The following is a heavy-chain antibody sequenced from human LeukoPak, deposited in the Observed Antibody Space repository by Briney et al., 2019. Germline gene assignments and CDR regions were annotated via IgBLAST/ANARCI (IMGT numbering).Heavy chain of an antibody. CDR3: ARDSPAYYYDSSGYYDY. Sequence: PGGSLRLSCVASGFTFSYNGMHWVRQAPGKGLEWVSSISSSSSYIYYADSVKGRFTISRDNAKNSLYLQMNSLRAEDTAVYYCARDSPAYYYDSSGYYDYWGQGTLVTVSS. V-gene: IGHV3-21*01. J-gene: IGHJ4*02. CDR2: ISSSSSYI. D-gene: IGHD3-22*01. CDR1: GFTFSYNG.